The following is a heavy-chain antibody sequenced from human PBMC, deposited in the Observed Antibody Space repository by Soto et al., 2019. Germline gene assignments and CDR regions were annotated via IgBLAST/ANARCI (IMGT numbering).Heavy chain of an antibody. CDR1: GFTFSSYD. CDR3: AGGSGRGYTYSYGMDV. D-gene: IGHD5-18*01. CDR2: ISSSSTTI. V-gene: IGHV3-48*02. Sequence: EVQLVESGGGLVQPGGSLRLSCAASGFTFSSYDMNWVRQAPGKGLEWVSYISSSSTTIYYADSVKGRFTISRDNAKNSLYLQMNSLRDEDTAVYYCAGGSGRGYTYSYGMDVWGQGTTVTVSS. J-gene: IGHJ6*02.